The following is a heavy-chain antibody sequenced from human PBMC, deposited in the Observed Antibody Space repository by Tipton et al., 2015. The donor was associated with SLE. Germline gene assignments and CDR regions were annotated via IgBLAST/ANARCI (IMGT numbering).Heavy chain of an antibody. D-gene: IGHD4-17*01. CDR3: ARGGPTTVTTDFDY. Sequence: LRLSCTVSGGSISSSSYYWGWIRQPPGKGLEWIGSIYYSGSTNYNPSLKSRVTISVDTSKNQFSLKLSSVTAADTAVYYCARGGPTTVTTDFDYWGQGTLVTVSS. CDR1: GGSISSSSYY. CDR2: IYYSGST. J-gene: IGHJ4*02. V-gene: IGHV4-39*07.